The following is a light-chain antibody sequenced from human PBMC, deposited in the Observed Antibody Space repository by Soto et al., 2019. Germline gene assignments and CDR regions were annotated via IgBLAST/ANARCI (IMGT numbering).Light chain of an antibody. Sequence: HSVLTQPASVSGSPGQSMTISCTGTSSDVGAYNRVSWYQQYPGQAPKVIIYEVSNRPSGVSYRFSGSKSGNTASLTISGLQAEDEADYYCNAFTTTSTYVFGTGTKV. J-gene: IGLJ1*01. CDR2: EVS. CDR1: SSDVGAYNR. V-gene: IGLV2-14*01. CDR3: NAFTTTSTYV.